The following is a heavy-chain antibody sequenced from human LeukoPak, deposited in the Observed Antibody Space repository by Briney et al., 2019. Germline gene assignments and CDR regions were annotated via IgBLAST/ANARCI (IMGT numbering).Heavy chain of an antibody. J-gene: IGHJ4*02. V-gene: IGHV3-74*01. Sequence: GGSLKLSCAASGFTFSTYWMHWVRQAPGKGLVWVSRINSDGSTTTYADSVKGRFTISRDNAKSTLYLQMNSLRAEDTAVYYCARVVTTDDYWGQGTLVTVSS. CDR3: ARVVTTDDY. CDR1: GFTFSTYW. D-gene: IGHD4-17*01. CDR2: INSDGSTT.